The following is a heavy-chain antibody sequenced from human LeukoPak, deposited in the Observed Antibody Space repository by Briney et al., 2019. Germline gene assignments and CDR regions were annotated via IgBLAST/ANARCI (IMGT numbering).Heavy chain of an antibody. J-gene: IGHJ6*02. Sequence: VSVKVSCKVSGYTLTELSMHWVRQAPGKGLEWMGGFDPEDGETIYAQKFQGRVTMTEDTSTDTAYMELSSLRSEDTAVYYCATGGIAAAGTSWYYGMDVWGQGTTVTVSS. D-gene: IGHD6-13*01. CDR3: ATGGIAAAGTSWYYGMDV. CDR2: FDPEDGET. CDR1: GYTLTELS. V-gene: IGHV1-24*01.